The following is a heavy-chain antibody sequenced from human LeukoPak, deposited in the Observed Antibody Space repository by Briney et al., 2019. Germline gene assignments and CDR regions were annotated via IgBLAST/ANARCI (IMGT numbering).Heavy chain of an antibody. J-gene: IGHJ4*02. D-gene: IGHD3-10*01. CDR1: GFTFGSYW. V-gene: IGHV3-7*01. CDR3: AREGPGEYFDY. Sequence: GGSLRLSCAASGFTFGSYWMNWVRQAPGKGLEWVANINQDGSEKYYVDSVKGRFTISRDNGKNSLYLQLNSLRAEDTAVYYCAREGPGEYFDYWGQGTLVTVSS. CDR2: INQDGSEK.